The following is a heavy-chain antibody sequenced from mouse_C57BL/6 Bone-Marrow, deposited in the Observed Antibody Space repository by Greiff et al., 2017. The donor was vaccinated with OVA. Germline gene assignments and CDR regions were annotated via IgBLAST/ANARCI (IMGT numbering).Heavy chain of an antibody. CDR2: ISDGGSYT. J-gene: IGHJ4*01. V-gene: IGHV5-4*01. CDR3: ARDADY. CDR1: GFTFSSYA. Sequence: EVQLVESGGGLVKPGGSLKLSCAASGFTFSSYAMSWVRQTPEKRLEWVATISDGGSYTYYPDNVKGRFTISRDNAKNNLYLQMSHLKSEDSAMYYCARDADYWGRGTSVTVTS.